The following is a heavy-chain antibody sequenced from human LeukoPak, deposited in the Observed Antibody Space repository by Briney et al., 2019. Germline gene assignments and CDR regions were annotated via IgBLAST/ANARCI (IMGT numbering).Heavy chain of an antibody. CDR3: ARATTYGWNYLDY. CDR2: IWYDGSNK. Sequence: GTSLRLSCAASGFTFSNYVMHWVRQAPGKGLEGVAVIWYDGSNKYYADSVKGRFTISRDNSKNTLYLQINSLRVEDTAVYYCARATTYGWNYLDYWGQGTLVTVSS. V-gene: IGHV3-33*01. CDR1: GFTFSNYV. J-gene: IGHJ4*02. D-gene: IGHD3-16*01.